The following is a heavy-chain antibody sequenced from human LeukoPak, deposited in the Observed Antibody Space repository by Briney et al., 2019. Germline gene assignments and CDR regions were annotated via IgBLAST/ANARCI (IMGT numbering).Heavy chain of an antibody. Sequence: SETLSLTCTVSGGSISSRSYSWGWIRQPPGKGLEWIGTIYYSGSTYYNPSLKSRVTISVDTSKNQFSLKLSSVTAADTAVCYCARTSSSGLVGGYYFDYWGQGTLVTVSS. CDR2: IYYSGST. D-gene: IGHD6-19*01. V-gene: IGHV4-39*01. CDR1: GGSISSRSYS. CDR3: ARTSSSGLVGGYYFDY. J-gene: IGHJ4*02.